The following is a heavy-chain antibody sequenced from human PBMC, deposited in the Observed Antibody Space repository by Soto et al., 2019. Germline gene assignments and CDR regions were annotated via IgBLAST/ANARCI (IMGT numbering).Heavy chain of an antibody. CDR1: GGSFSGYY. J-gene: IGHJ1*01. V-gene: IGHV4-34*01. CDR3: ARGRGYGDYYFQH. D-gene: IGHD4-17*01. Sequence: SETLSLTCAVYGGSFSGYYWSWIRQPPGKGLEWIGEINHSGSTNYNPSLKSRVTISVDTSKNQFSLKMSSVTAADTAVYYCARGRGYGDYYFQHWGQGTLVTVSS. CDR2: INHSGST.